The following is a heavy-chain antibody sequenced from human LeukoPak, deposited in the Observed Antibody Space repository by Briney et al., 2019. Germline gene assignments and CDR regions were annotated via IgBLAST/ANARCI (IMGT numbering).Heavy chain of an antibody. CDR1: GFTFSSYG. D-gene: IGHD4-17*01. CDR2: ISYDGSNK. V-gene: IGHV3-30*18. J-gene: IGHJ4*02. CDR3: AKGPVTTASVYYFDY. Sequence: GGSLRLSCAASGFTFSSYGMHWVRQAPGKGLEWVAVISYDGSNKYYADSVKGRFTISRDNSKNTLYLQMNSLRAEDTAVYYCAKGPVTTASVYYFDYWGQGTLVTVSS.